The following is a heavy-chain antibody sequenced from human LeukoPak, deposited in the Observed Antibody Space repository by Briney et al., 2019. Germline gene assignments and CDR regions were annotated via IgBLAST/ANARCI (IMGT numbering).Heavy chain of an antibody. V-gene: IGHV5-51*01. CDR2: IYPGDSDT. D-gene: IGHD4-11*01. Sequence: GESLKISCEGSGYSFNNYWIVWVRQMPGEGLEWMGIIYPGDSDTRYSPSFQGLVTISVDKSISTAYLQWSSLKASDTAMYYCARRLTTATFDYWGQEPWSPSP. CDR1: GYSFNNYW. CDR3: ARRLTTATFDY. J-gene: IGHJ4*01.